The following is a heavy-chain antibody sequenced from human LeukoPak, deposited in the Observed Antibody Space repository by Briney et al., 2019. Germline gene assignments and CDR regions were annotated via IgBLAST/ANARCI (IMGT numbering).Heavy chain of an antibody. Sequence: SETLSLTCTVSGGSISSYYWSWIRQPPGKGLEWIGYIYYSGSTNYNPSLKSRVTISVDTSKNQFSLKLSSVTAADTAVYYCAREFIWSDHHDAFDIWGQGTMVTVSS. D-gene: IGHD2-8*02. CDR2: IYYSGST. V-gene: IGHV4-59*12. CDR1: GGSISSYY. CDR3: AREFIWSDHHDAFDI. J-gene: IGHJ3*02.